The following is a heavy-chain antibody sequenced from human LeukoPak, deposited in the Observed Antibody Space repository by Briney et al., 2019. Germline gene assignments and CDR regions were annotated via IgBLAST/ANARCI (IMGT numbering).Heavy chain of an antibody. Sequence: GGCLRLSCAVSGFTFSSYDMNWVRQAPGKGLEWVSYISSSGSSIYYADSVKGRFTISRDNAKNSLYLQMNSLRDEDTAVYYCAGCPGTGYRIDYWGQGTLVTVSS. V-gene: IGHV3-48*03. D-gene: IGHD2-8*02. CDR1: GFTFSSYD. CDR3: AGCPGTGYRIDY. CDR2: ISSSGSSI. J-gene: IGHJ4*02.